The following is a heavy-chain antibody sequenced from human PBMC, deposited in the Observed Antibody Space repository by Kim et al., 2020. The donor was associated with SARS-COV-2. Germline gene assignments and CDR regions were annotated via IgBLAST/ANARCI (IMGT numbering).Heavy chain of an antibody. CDR3: ARENPPPDYDRSGRGVLGI. Sequence: SETLSLTCAVSGGSISSSNWWSWVRQPPGKGLEWIGEMHHSGSTNYNPSLKSRVTTSIDKSKNQFSLKLSSVTAADTAVYYCARENPPPDYDRSGRGVLGIWGQGTMVTVSS. V-gene: IGHV4-4*02. J-gene: IGHJ3*02. CDR2: MHHSGST. CDR1: GGSISSSNW. D-gene: IGHD3-22*01.